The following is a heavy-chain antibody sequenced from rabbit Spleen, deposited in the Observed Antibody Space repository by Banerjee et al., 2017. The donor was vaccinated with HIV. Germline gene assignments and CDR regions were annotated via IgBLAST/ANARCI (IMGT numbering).Heavy chain of an antibody. D-gene: IGHD1-1*01. J-gene: IGHJ6*01. Sequence: QEQLVESGGGLVKPEGSLTLTCKASGFSFSDRDVMCWVRQAPGKGLEWIVYIDTGSSGFTYFATWAKGRFTCSKTSSTTVTLQMTRLTAADTATYFCARDTSSSFSSYGMDLWGPGTLVTVS. V-gene: IGHV1S45*01. CDR3: ARDTSSSFSSYGMDL. CDR1: GFSFSDRDV. CDR2: IDTGSSGFT.